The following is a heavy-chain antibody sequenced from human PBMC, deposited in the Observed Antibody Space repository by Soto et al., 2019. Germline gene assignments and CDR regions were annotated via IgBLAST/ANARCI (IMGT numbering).Heavy chain of an antibody. CDR3: AKGPATGIAVAGTRH. CDR2: ISWNSGSI. CDR1: GFTFDDYA. D-gene: IGHD6-19*01. V-gene: IGHV3-9*01. J-gene: IGHJ4*02. Sequence: GGSLRLSCAASGFTFDDYAMHWVRQAPGKGLEWVSGISWNSGSIGYADSVKGRFTISRDNAKNSLYLQMNSLRAEDTALYYWAKGPATGIAVAGTRHWGQGTLVTVSS.